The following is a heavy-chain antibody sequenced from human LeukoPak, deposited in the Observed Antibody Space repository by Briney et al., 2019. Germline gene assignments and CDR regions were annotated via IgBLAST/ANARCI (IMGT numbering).Heavy chain of an antibody. CDR1: GYTLTSYH. J-gene: IGHJ4*02. V-gene: IGHV1-46*01. D-gene: IGHD6-19*01. CDR2: INPNTGST. CDR3: ARDSIAVAGSFDY. Sequence: ASVKVSCKASGYTLTSYHMFWVRQAPGQGLEWMGIINPNTGSTIYAQKFQGRVTMTRDTSTSTVYMELSSLRSEDTAVYYCARDSIAVAGSFDYWGQGTLVTVSS.